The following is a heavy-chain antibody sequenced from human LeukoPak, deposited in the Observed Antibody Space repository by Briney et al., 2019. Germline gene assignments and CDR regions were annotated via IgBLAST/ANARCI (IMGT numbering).Heavy chain of an antibody. CDR1: GFTFSDYY. J-gene: IGHJ4*02. D-gene: IGHD3-22*01. V-gene: IGHV3-11*06. CDR2: ISSSSSYT. CDR3: ARESMYYYDSSGIFDY. Sequence: PGGSLRLSCAASGFTFSDYYMSWIRQAPGKGLEWVSYISSSSSYTNYADSVKGRFTISRDNAKNSLYLQMNSLRAEDTAVYYCARESMYYYDSSGIFDYWGQGTLVTVSS.